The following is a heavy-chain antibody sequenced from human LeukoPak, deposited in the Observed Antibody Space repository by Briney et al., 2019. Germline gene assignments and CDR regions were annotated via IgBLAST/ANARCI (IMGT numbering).Heavy chain of an antibody. Sequence: GGSLRLSCAASGFTLSSYSMNWVRHAPGKGLEWVSYLSSSSSSIYYAESVKGRFTISRDNAKNSLYLQMNSLISEDPAVYHFAWWLQGYYFDYWGRGTLVTVPS. J-gene: IGHJ4*02. CDR2: LSSSSSSI. CDR1: GFTLSSYS. D-gene: IGHD2-15*01. V-gene: IGHV3-48*04. CDR3: AWWLQGYYFDY.